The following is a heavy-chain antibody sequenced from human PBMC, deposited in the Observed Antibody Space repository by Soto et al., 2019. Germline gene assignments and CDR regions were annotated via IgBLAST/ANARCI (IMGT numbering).Heavy chain of an antibody. CDR3: ARGAAYYDFWSGYRLRYYFDY. CDR2: INHSGST. CDR1: GGSFSGYY. J-gene: IGHJ4*02. V-gene: IGHV4-34*01. D-gene: IGHD3-3*01. Sequence: SETLSLTCAVYGGSFSGYYWSWIRQPPGKGLEWIGEINHSGSTNYNPSLKSRVTISVDTSKNQFSLKLSSVTAADTAVYYCARGAAYYDFWSGYRLRYYFDYWGQGTLVTVSS.